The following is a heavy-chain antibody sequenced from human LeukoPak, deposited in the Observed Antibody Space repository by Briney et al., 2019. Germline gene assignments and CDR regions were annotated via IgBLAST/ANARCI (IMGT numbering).Heavy chain of an antibody. J-gene: IGHJ3*02. D-gene: IGHD2-15*01. CDR3: SSYALLLDAFDI. Sequence: SETLSLTCAVYGGSFSGYYWSWIRQPPGKGLEWIGEINHSGGTNYNPSLMSRVTISVDSSNNQFSLKLSAVTAVDKGVYYCSSYALLLDAFDIWGQGTMVTVSS. CDR1: GGSFSGYY. CDR2: INHSGGT. V-gene: IGHV4-34*01.